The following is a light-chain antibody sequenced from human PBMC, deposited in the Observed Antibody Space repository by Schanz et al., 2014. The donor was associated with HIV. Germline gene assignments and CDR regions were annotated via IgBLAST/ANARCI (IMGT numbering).Light chain of an antibody. CDR2: EAS. CDR1: QSISNW. CDR3: LQYNDYAYS. J-gene: IGKJ2*03. V-gene: IGKV1-5*01. Sequence: DIQMTQSPSTLSASVGDRVSISCRASQSISNWLAWYQQKPGKAPDLLIYEASILETGVPSRFSGSGSGTEVTLTISSRQPDDFATYYCLQYNDYAYSFGQGTKLEIK.